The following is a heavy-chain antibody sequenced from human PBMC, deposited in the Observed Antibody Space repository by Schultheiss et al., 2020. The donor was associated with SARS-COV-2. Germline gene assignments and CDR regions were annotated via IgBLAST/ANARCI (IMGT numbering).Heavy chain of an antibody. Sequence: SETLSLTCTVSGGSISSYYWSWIRQPPGKGLEWIGYIYYSGSTNYNPSLKSRVTISVDTSKNQFSLKLSSVTAADTAVYYCARGGQAGTNYYYYYGMDVWGQGTTVTVSS. D-gene: IGHD6-13*01. J-gene: IGHJ6*02. CDR1: GGSISSYY. V-gene: IGHV4-59*12. CDR3: ARGGQAGTNYYYYYGMDV. CDR2: IYYSGST.